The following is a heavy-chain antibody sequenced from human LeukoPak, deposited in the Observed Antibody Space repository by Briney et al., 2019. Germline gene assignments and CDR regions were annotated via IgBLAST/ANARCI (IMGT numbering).Heavy chain of an antibody. Sequence: GASVKVSCKASGYAFTNYYIHWVRQAPGQGLEWMGIINPSGGGTSFAQKFQGRVTISADESTDTTYMELSNLKFEDTAIYYCARRVLGSPSDPHYYYSGLHFWGQGTTVIVSS. V-gene: IGHV1-46*01. CDR3: ARRVLGSPSDPHYYYSGLHF. J-gene: IGHJ6*02. CDR2: INPSGGGT. CDR1: GYAFTNYY. D-gene: IGHD6-6*01.